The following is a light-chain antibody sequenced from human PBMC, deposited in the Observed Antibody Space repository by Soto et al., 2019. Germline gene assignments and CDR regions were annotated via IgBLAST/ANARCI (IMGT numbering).Light chain of an antibody. V-gene: IGKV1-5*01. Sequence: DIQMTQSPSTLSASVGDSVTITCRASQSISSWLAWYQQKPGKAPKLLIYDASSLETGVPSRFRVSGSGTEFTLTTRSLQPDDFATYYCQQYNSYSGNTFGQGTKLEIK. CDR3: QQYNSYSGNT. CDR2: DAS. CDR1: QSISSW. J-gene: IGKJ2*01.